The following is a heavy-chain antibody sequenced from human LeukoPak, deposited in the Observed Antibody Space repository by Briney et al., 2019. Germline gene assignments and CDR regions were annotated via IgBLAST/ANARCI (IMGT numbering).Heavy chain of an antibody. Sequence: ASVKVSCKASGYTFTSFYMHWVRQAPGQGLEWMGIINPSGGSTSYAQKFQGRVTMTRDTSTSTVYMELSSLRSEDTAVYYCARTTSDTIFGVVISGFDPWGQGTLVTVSS. D-gene: IGHD3-3*01. V-gene: IGHV1-46*01. CDR1: GYTFTSFY. J-gene: IGHJ5*02. CDR3: ARTTSDTIFGVVISGFDP. CDR2: INPSGGST.